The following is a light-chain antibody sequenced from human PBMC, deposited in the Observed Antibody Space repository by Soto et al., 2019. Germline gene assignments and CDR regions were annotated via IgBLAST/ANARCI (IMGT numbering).Light chain of an antibody. CDR2: DAS. V-gene: IGKV1-33*01. Sequence: EIQMTQSPPSLSASVGSRVTITCQASQDITNHLNWYQQKPGKAPKLLIYDASNLEKGVPSRFSGSGSGTDFTFTISSLQPEDIATYYCQQYDILLWTFGQGTKVEIK. CDR3: QQYDILLWT. J-gene: IGKJ1*01. CDR1: QDITNH.